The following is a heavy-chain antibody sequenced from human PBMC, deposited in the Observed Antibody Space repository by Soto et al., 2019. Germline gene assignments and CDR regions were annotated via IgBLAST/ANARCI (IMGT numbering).Heavy chain of an antibody. CDR2: IYYSGST. CDR1: GGSISSGDSY. CDR3: AREGGTSNTYGMDV. J-gene: IGHJ6*02. Sequence: QVQLQESGPGLVKPSQTLSLTCTVSGGSISSGDSYWSWIRQPPGKGLEWIGYIYYSGSTYYKPSLKSRLTISLDTSNHQFSLKLTSVTAADTAVYYCAREGGTSNTYGMDVWGQGTTVTVSS. V-gene: IGHV4-30-4*01. D-gene: IGHD2-15*01.